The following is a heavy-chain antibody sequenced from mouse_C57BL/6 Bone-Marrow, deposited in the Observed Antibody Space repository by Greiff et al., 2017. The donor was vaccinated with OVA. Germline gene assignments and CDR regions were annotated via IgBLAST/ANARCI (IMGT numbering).Heavy chain of an antibody. CDR1: GFTFSDYY. Sequence: EVMLVESEGGLVQPGSSMKLSCTASGFTFSDYYMAWVRQVPEKGLEWVANINYDGSSTYYLDSLKSRFIISRDNAKNILYLQMSSLKSEDTATYYWARGNDYYGSSYSPFDYWGQGTTLTVSS. V-gene: IGHV5-16*01. J-gene: IGHJ2*01. CDR3: ARGNDYYGSSYSPFDY. D-gene: IGHD1-1*01. CDR2: INYDGSST.